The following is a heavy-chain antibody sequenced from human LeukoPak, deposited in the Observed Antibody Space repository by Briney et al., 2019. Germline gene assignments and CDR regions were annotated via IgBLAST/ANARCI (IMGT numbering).Heavy chain of an antibody. CDR3: ARLNYDILTGYYTHFDY. CDR1: GYTFTSYY. V-gene: IGHV1-46*01. Sequence: ASVKVSCKASGYTFTSYYMHWVRQAPGQGLEWMGIINPSGGSTSYAQKFQGRVTMTRDMSTSTVYMELSSLRSDDTAVYYCARLNYDILTGYYTHFDYWGQGTLVTVSS. CDR2: INPSGGST. D-gene: IGHD3-9*01. J-gene: IGHJ4*02.